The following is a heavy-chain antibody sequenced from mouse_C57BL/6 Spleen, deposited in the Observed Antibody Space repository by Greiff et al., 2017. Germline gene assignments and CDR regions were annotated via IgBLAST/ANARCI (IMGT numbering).Heavy chain of an antibody. CDR1: GYAFSSSW. Sequence: QVQLKESGPELVKPGASVKISCKASGYAFSSSWMNWVKQRPGKGLEWIGRIYPGDGGTNYNGKFKGKATLSADKSSCTAYMQLSSLTSEDSAVSFWSETAQATLDYWGQGTTLTVSS. CDR2: IYPGDGGT. V-gene: IGHV1-82*01. D-gene: IGHD3-2*02. CDR3: SETAQATLDY. J-gene: IGHJ2*01.